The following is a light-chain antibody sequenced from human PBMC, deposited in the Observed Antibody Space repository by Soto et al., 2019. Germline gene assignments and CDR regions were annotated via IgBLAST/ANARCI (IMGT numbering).Light chain of an antibody. CDR3: GTWDDGLRGVV. V-gene: IGLV1-51*01. CDR2: DND. CDR1: SSNIGKNY. Sequence: QSVLTQPPSVSAAPGQKVTISCSGSSSNIGKNYVSWYQQLPGTAPKLLIYDNDKRPSGIPDRFSGSKSGTSATLGITGLQTGDEADYYCGTWDDGLRGVVFGGGTKLTVL. J-gene: IGLJ2*01.